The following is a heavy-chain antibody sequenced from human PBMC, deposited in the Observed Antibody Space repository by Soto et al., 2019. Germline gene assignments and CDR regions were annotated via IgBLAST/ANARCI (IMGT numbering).Heavy chain of an antibody. CDR2: ISGDNGYT. V-gene: IGHV1-18*01. D-gene: IGHD6-19*01. J-gene: IGHJ2*01. CDR3: ARDRRSYSSGWYWYFDI. CDR1: EYPFSSCG. Sequence: XSVKVSCKASEYPFSSCGSLWVRHAPGEGLEWMGWISGDNGYTTYAESFQGRVTMTRDTATSTAYMELRSLRSDDTAVYYCARDRRSYSSGWYWYFDIWGRGTLVTGPS.